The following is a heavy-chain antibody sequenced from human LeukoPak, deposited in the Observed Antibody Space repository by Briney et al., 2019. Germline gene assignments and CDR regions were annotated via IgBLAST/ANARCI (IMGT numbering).Heavy chain of an antibody. Sequence: GGSLRLSCAASGFLVNTNYMTWVRQAPGRGLEWVSFIYSDNTHYSDSVKGRFTISRDNSKNTLYLQMNSLRAEDTAVYYCARRAGAYSHPYDYWGQGTLVTVSS. CDR2: IYSDNT. J-gene: IGHJ4*02. D-gene: IGHD4/OR15-4a*01. CDR1: GFLVNTNY. CDR3: ARRAGAYSHPYDY. V-gene: IGHV3-53*01.